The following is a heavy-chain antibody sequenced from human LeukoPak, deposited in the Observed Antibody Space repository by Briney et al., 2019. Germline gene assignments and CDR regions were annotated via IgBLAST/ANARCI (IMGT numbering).Heavy chain of an antibody. D-gene: IGHD6-19*01. CDR1: GFTFSSYA. V-gene: IGHV3-7*01. CDR3: ATPARGGSALP. J-gene: IGHJ5*02. Sequence: GGSLRLSCAASGFTFSSYAMSWDRQAPGKGLEWVANIQHDGSEQYYVDSVKGRFTISRDNTKKSLFLQINSLRAEDTAVYYCATPARGGSALPWGQGTLVTVSS. CDR2: IQHDGSEQ.